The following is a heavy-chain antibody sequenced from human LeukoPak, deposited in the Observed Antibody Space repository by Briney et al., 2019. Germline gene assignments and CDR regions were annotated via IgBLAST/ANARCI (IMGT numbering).Heavy chain of an antibody. CDR2: TRDKANSYIT. CDR3: ARNEGYSSSWTPFDY. D-gene: IGHD6-13*01. CDR1: GFTLSDHY. V-gene: IGHV3-72*01. Sequence: GGSLRLSCTASGFTLSDHYMDWVRQAPGNGLGWVGRTRDKANSYITEYAASVKGRFTISRDDPKNSVYLQMNRLKTEDTAMYYCARNEGYSSSWTPFDYWGQGTLVTVSS. J-gene: IGHJ4*02.